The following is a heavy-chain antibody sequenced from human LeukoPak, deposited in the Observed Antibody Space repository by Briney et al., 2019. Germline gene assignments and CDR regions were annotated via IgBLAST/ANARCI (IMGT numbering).Heavy chain of an antibody. D-gene: IGHD1-26*01. J-gene: IGHJ4*02. Sequence: GGSLRLSCAASGFTFSSYAMSWVRQAPGKGLEWVSAISNSGSSTYYADSVKGRFTISRDNSKNTLYLQMNSLRAEDTAVYFCANRRGAKWGSENYWGQGTLVTVSS. V-gene: IGHV3-23*01. CDR2: ISNSGSST. CDR3: ANRRGAKWGSENY. CDR1: GFTFSSYA.